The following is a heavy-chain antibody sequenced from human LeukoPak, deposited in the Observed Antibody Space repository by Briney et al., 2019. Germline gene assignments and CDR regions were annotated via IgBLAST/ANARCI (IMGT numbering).Heavy chain of an antibody. D-gene: IGHD6-19*01. Sequence: GGSLRLSCAASGFTVSSNYMSWVRQAPGKGLEWVSVIYSGGSTYYADSVKGRFTISRDNSKNTLYLQMNSLRAEDTAVYYCAREVYSSGWAPGRGYYDYMDVWGKGTTVTVSS. J-gene: IGHJ6*03. CDR1: GFTVSSNY. CDR3: AREVYSSGWAPGRGYYDYMDV. V-gene: IGHV3-53*01. CDR2: IYSGGST.